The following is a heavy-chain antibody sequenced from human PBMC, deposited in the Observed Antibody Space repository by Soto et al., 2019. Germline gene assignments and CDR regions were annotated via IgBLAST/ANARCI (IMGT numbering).Heavy chain of an antibody. D-gene: IGHD5-18*01. CDR3: ARGYGRNFDY. CDR2: IYYSGST. V-gene: IGHV4-31*03. J-gene: IGHJ4*02. Sequence: SETLSLTCTVSGGSISSGCYYWNWIRQHPGKGLEWIGYIYYSGSTNYNPSLKSRVTISVDTSKNQFSLKLSSVTAADTAVYYCARGYGRNFDYWGQGALVTVSS. CDR1: GGSISSGCYY.